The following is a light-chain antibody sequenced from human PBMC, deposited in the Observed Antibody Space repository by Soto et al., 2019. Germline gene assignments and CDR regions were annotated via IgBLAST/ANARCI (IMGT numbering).Light chain of an antibody. J-gene: IGKJ4*01. Sequence: ERVMTQAPATLSVSPGERATLSCRASQSVSSDLAWYQQKPGQGPRRLIYGAFNRATGVPARFSGSGSGTEFTLTISSLQSEDFAVYYCQQYNNWPLTFGGGTKVEIK. CDR1: QSVSSD. CDR3: QQYNNWPLT. V-gene: IGKV3-15*01. CDR2: GAF.